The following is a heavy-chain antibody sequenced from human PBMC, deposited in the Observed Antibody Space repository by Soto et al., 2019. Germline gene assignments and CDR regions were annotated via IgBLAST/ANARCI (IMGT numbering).Heavy chain of an antibody. Sequence: EAQVLESGGGSVQPGGSLRLSCTACGFTFSHFAMSWVRHAPGKGLEWVTEITGSTGTTYYVDSVRGRFIISRDNSQNTLHLQMNSLTPEDTAVYYCAKDTSSSPYYMDVWGKGTTGTVSS. V-gene: IGHV3-23*01. CDR3: AKDTSSSPYYMDV. CDR1: GFTFSHFA. J-gene: IGHJ6*03. D-gene: IGHD2-2*01. CDR2: ITGSTGTT.